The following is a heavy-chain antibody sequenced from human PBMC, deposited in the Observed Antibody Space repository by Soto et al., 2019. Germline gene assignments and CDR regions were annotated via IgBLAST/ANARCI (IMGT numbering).Heavy chain of an antibody. CDR1: GFSLSTSGVG. V-gene: IGHV2-5*01. Sequence: QITLKESGPTLVKPTQTLTLTCTFSGFSLSTSGVGVGWIRQPPGKALEWLALIYWNDDKRYSPSLKSRLTITKDTSKNQVVLTMTNMDPVDTATYYCAHRESLELPFDYWGQGTLVTVSS. CDR2: IYWNDDK. D-gene: IGHD1-7*01. CDR3: AHRESLELPFDY. J-gene: IGHJ4*02.